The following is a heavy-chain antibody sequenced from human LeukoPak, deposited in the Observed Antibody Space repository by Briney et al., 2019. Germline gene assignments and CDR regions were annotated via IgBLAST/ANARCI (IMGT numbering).Heavy chain of an antibody. CDR2: ISGSGGST. D-gene: IGHD6-13*01. CDR1: GFTFSSYA. Sequence: GGSLRLSCAASGFTFSSYAMSWVRQAPGKGLEWVSAISGSGGSTYYADSVKGRFTISRDNSKNTLYLQMNSLRAEDTAVYYCANLDSSSWYGIVDYWGQGTLVTVSS. V-gene: IGHV3-23*01. CDR3: ANLDSSSWYGIVDY. J-gene: IGHJ4*02.